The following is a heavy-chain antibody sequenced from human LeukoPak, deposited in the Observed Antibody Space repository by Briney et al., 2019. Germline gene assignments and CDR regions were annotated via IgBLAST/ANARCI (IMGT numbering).Heavy chain of an antibody. CDR1: GFTFSSYE. J-gene: IGHJ4*02. D-gene: IGHD1-26*01. V-gene: IGHV3-48*03. Sequence: PGGSLRLSCAASGFTFSSYEMNWVRQAPGKGLEWVSYITSSDSAIYYADSVKGRFTISRDNAKNSLYLQMNSLRAEDTAVYYCASSGSYFDYWGRGTLVTVSS. CDR2: ITSSDSAI. CDR3: ASSGSYFDY.